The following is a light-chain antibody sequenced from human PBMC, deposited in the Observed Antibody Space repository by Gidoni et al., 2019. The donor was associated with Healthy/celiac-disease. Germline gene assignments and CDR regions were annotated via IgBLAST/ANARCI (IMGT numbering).Light chain of an antibody. CDR3: MQALQTPPFT. V-gene: IGKV2-28*01. Sequence: DIVMTQSPLSLPVTPGEPASISCRSSQSLLHSNGYNYWDWYLQKPGQSPQLLIYLGSNRASGVPDRFSGIGSGTDFTLKISRVEAEDVGVYYCMQALQTPPFTFGPGTKVDIK. CDR1: QSLLHSNGYNY. CDR2: LGS. J-gene: IGKJ3*01.